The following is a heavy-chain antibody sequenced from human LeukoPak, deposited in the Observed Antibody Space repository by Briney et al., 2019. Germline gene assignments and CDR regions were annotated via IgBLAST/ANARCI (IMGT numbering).Heavy chain of an antibody. V-gene: IGHV3-73*01. J-gene: IGHJ4*02. Sequence: GGSLRLSCAASGFTFSSPWMNWVRQASGKGLEWVGRIRNKANSYATAYAASVKGRFTISRDDSKNTAYLQMNSLKTEDTAVYYCTREDGSGSYYSSFVYWGQGTLVTVSS. D-gene: IGHD3-10*01. CDR1: GFTFSSPW. CDR2: IRNKANSYAT. CDR3: TREDGSGSYYSSFVY.